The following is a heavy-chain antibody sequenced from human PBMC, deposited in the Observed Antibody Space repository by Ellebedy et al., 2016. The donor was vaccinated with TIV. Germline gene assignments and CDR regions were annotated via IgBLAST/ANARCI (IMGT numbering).Heavy chain of an antibody. Sequence: GESLKISCAASGFTLSSSAMSWVRQAPGKGLEWVSAISYSGGSTYYADSVRGRFTIARDNPKNTLYLQMNSLRAEDTAVYYCATDLVGTIDYWGQGTLVTVSS. J-gene: IGHJ4*02. CDR3: ATDLVGTIDY. CDR1: GFTLSSSA. V-gene: IGHV3-23*01. D-gene: IGHD1-26*01. CDR2: ISYSGGST.